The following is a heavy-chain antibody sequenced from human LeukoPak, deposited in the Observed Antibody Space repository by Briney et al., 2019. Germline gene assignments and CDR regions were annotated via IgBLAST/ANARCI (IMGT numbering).Heavy chain of an antibody. CDR1: GYTFGNYG. CDR2: INPNSGGT. D-gene: IGHD2-15*01. J-gene: IGHJ4*02. V-gene: IGHV1-2*02. Sequence: ASVKVSCKAAGYTFGNYGIKWVRQAPGQGLEWMGWINPNSGGTNYAQKFQGRVTMTRDTSISTAYMELSRLRSDDTAVYYCARSVGSGCGGSCWGQGTLVTVSS. CDR3: ARSVGSGCGGSC.